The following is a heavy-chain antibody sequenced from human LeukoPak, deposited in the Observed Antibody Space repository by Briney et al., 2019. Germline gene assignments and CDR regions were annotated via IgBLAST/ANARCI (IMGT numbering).Heavy chain of an antibody. CDR2: ISYDGSNK. CDR3: AKWPEGAMDYFDY. Sequence: GGSLRLSCAASGFTFSSYAMHWVRQAPGKGLEWVAVISYDGSNKYYADSVKGRFTISRDNSKNTLYLQMNSLRAEDTAVYYCAKWPEGAMDYFDYWGQGTLVTVSS. V-gene: IGHV3-30-3*02. J-gene: IGHJ4*02. CDR1: GFTFSSYA. D-gene: IGHD3-16*01.